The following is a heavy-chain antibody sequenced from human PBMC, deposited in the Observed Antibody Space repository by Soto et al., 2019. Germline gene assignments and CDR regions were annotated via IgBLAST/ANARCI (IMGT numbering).Heavy chain of an antibody. V-gene: IGHV5-51*01. D-gene: IGHD3-22*01. CDR1: GYTVTKYW. CDR2: IYPGDSDT. J-gene: IGHJ6*02. Sequence: AEALNISCKGSGYTVTKYWIGWVRQMSGKGLEWMGIIYPGDSDTKYSPSFQGQVTLSADESIGTAYLQWSSLKASDTAMYYCARLSDSSGYHHLVKYGMDVWGQGTTVT. CDR3: ARLSDSSGYHHLVKYGMDV.